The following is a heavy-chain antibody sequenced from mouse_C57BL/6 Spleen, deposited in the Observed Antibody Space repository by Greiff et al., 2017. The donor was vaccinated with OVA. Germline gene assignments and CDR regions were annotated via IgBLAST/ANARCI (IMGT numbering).Heavy chain of an antibody. CDR1: GYTFTSYW. D-gene: IGHD1-1*01. Sequence: EVQLQQSGTVLARPGASVKMSCKTSGYTFTSYWMHWVKQRPGQGLEWIGAIYPGNSDTSYNQKFKGKAKLTAVTSASTAYMELSSLTNEDSAVYYCTRSDYYGSSEFADWGQGTLVTVSA. CDR2: IYPGNSDT. V-gene: IGHV1-5*01. CDR3: TRSDYYGSSEFAD. J-gene: IGHJ3*01.